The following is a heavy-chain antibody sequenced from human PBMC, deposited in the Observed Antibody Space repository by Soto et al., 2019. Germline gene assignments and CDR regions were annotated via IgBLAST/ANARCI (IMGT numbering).Heavy chain of an antibody. D-gene: IGHD6-13*01. CDR3: ARYRISGSWSKFDY. J-gene: IGHJ4*02. CDR1: GLTISSASYY. V-gene: IGHV4-31*03. Sequence: LSLTCSVSGLTISSASYYWSWIGQHPGKGLEWVGNIYYNGSTYYSPSLKSRVTVWFDTSKNQFSLRLTSVTAADTAVYYCARYRISGSWSKFDYWGQGTRVTVSS. CDR2: IYYNGST.